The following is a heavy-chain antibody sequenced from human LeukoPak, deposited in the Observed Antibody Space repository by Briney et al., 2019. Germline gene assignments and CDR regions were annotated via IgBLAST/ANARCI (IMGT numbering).Heavy chain of an antibody. CDR2: ISGSGGST. CDR1: GFTFSSYA. D-gene: IGHD3-22*01. CDR3: AKDLGFDSSGYYPGY. Sequence: PGGSLRLSCAASGFTFSSYAMSWVRQAPGKGLERVSAISGSGGSTYYADSVKGRFTISRDNSKNTLYLQMNSLRAEDTAVHYCAKDLGFDSSGYYPGYWGQGTLVTVSS. J-gene: IGHJ4*02. V-gene: IGHV3-23*01.